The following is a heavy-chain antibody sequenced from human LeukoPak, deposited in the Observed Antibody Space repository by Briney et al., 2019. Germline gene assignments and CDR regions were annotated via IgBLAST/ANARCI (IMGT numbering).Heavy chain of an antibody. V-gene: IGHV1-24*01. J-gene: IGHJ4*02. D-gene: IGHD1-26*01. Sequence: GASVKVSCKVSGYTLTELSMHWVRQAPGKGLEWMGGFDPEDGETIYAQKFQGRVTMTEDTSTDTAYMELSSLRAEDTAVYYCAKGQIPSGELLRFDYWGQGTLVTVSS. CDR2: FDPEDGET. CDR3: AKGQIPSGELLRFDY. CDR1: GYTLTELS.